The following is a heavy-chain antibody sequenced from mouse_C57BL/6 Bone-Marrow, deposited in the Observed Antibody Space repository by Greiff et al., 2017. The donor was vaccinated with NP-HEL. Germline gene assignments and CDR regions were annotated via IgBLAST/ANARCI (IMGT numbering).Heavy chain of an antibody. Sequence: DVMLVESGGGLVKPGGSLKLSCAASGFTFSSYAMSWVRQTPEKRLEWVATISDGGSYTYYPDNVKGRFPISRDNAKNNLYLQMSHLKSEDTAMYYCARNDGYPPWFAYWGQGTLVTVSA. J-gene: IGHJ3*01. D-gene: IGHD2-3*01. CDR3: ARNDGYPPWFAY. V-gene: IGHV5-4*03. CDR2: ISDGGSYT. CDR1: GFTFSSYA.